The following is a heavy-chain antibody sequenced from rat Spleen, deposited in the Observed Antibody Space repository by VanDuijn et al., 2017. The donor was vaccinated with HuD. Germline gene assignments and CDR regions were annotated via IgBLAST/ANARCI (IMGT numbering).Heavy chain of an antibody. CDR1: GFSLTSYG. Sequence: QVQLKESGPGLMQPSQTLSPTCTVSGFSLTSYGVSWVRQPPGKGLEWIGVIWSGGSTDYNSALKSRLSISKEITKSQVPLKMNSLQTEDTATYYCVRANRESYAHFDYWGQGVMVTVSS. V-gene: IGHV2-15*01. D-gene: IGHD1-12*01. CDR3: VRANRESYAHFDY. J-gene: IGHJ2*01. CDR2: IWSGGST.